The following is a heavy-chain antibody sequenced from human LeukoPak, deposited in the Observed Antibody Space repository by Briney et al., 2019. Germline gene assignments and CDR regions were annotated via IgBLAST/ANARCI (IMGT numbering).Heavy chain of an antibody. Sequence: GGSLRLSCAASGFTFSSYAMHWVRRAPGKGLEWVAVISYDGPNKNYADSVKGRFTISRDNSKNTLYLQMNSLRSEDTAVYYCAGSGSYYLPFEYWGQGTLVTVSS. CDR2: ISYDGPNK. J-gene: IGHJ4*02. D-gene: IGHD1-26*01. V-gene: IGHV3-30*04. CDR1: GFTFSSYA. CDR3: AGSGSYYLPFEY.